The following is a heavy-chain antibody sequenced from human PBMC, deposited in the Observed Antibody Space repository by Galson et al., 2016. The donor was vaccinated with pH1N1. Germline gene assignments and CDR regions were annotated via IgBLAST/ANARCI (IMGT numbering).Heavy chain of an antibody. J-gene: IGHJ3*01. V-gene: IGHV3-9*01. CDR2: INWNSKTR. D-gene: IGHD4-17*01. CDR3: VTDSGDGDRKLVPHDAFDV. Sequence: SLRLSCAAAGFTFGHYGMHWVRQVPGKGLEWVSGINWNSKTRAYGDPVRGRFTISRDNAKNSLYLQMNSLRPEDKALYYCVTDSGDGDRKLVPHDAFDVWGQGTMVTVSS. CDR1: GFTFGHYG.